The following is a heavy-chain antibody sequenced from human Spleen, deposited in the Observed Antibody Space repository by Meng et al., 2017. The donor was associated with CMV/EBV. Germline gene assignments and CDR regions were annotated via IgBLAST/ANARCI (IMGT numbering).Heavy chain of an antibody. D-gene: IGHD1-26*01. Sequence: GGSLRLSCAASGFSVSHIYMSWVRQAPGKGLEWVSYISSSSSTIYYADSVKGRFTISRDNAKNSLYLQMNSLRAEDTAVYYCARQIVGATSDAFDIWGQGTMVTVSS. J-gene: IGHJ3*02. CDR1: GFSVSHIY. CDR3: ARQIVGATSDAFDI. CDR2: ISSSSSTI. V-gene: IGHV3-11*04.